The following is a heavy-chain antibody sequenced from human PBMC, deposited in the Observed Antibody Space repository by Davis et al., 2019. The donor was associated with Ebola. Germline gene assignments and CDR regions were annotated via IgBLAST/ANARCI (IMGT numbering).Heavy chain of an antibody. J-gene: IGHJ3*02. CDR3: ARETPVEDAFDI. V-gene: IGHV3-48*04. D-gene: IGHD4-23*01. Sequence: PGGSLRLSCAASGFTFSTYHMNWVRQAPGKGLQWVSYITPSSSTVYYADSVKGRFTISRDNAKNSLYLQMNSLRAGDTAVYYCARETPVEDAFDIWGQGTMVTVSS. CDR2: ITPSSSTV. CDR1: GFTFSTYH.